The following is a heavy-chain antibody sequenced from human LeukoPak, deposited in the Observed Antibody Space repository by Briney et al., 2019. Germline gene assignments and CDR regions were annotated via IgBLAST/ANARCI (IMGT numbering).Heavy chain of an antibody. J-gene: IGHJ5*02. D-gene: IGHD3-10*01. Sequence: GGSLRLSCTASGFTFRDYWMHWIRQTPREGLVWVSRINGDETSRAYADSVEGRFTISRDNAKNSLYLQMNSLRAEDTAVYYCARMSWFGELSVGSWGQGTLVTVSS. CDR1: GFTFRDYW. CDR2: INGDETSR. CDR3: ARMSWFGELSVGS. V-gene: IGHV3-74*01.